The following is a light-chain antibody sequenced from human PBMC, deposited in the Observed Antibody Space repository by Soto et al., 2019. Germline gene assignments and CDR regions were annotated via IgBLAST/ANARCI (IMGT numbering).Light chain of an antibody. CDR3: QQYKSYPWT. V-gene: IGKV1-5*03. Sequence: DFQMTQSPSTLSASVGDRVTITCRASQNINRWLAWYQQKTGKAPKLLIYTASRLEGGVPSRFSGSVSGTEFTLTISGLQPDDFATYSCQQYKSYPWTVGQGTKVEIK. CDR2: TAS. CDR1: QNINRW. J-gene: IGKJ1*01.